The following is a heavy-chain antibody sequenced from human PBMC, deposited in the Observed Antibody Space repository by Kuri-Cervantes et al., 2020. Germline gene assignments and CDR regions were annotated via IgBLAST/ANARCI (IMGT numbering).Heavy chain of an antibody. J-gene: IGHJ5*02. CDR1: GYSFTSYW. Sequence: KVSCKGSGYSFTSYWIGWVRQMPGKGLEWMGIIYPGDSDTRYSPSFQSQVTISADKSISTAYLQWSSLKASDTAMYYCARHGITGTTGSYWFDPWGQGTLVTVSS. CDR2: IYPGDSDT. D-gene: IGHD1-20*01. V-gene: IGHV5-51*01. CDR3: ARHGITGTTGSYWFDP.